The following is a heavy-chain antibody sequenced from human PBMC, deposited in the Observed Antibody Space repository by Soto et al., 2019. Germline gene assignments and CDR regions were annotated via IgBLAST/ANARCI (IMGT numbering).Heavy chain of an antibody. Sequence: PGGSLRLSCAASGFTFSSYGMHWVRQAPGKGLEWVAVISYDGSNKYYADSVKGRFTISRDNSKNTLYLQMNSLRAEDTAVYYCAKDLGATFDWGQGTLVTVSS. J-gene: IGHJ4*02. CDR1: GFTFSSYG. CDR2: ISYDGSNK. CDR3: AKDLGATFD. D-gene: IGHD1-26*01. V-gene: IGHV3-30*18.